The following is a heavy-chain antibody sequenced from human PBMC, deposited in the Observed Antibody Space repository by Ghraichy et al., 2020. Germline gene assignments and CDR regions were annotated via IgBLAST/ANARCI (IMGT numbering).Heavy chain of an antibody. CDR3: ARDLPTRV. D-gene: IGHD2-2*01. V-gene: IGHV3-7*03. CDR2: IKHDGSEK. J-gene: IGHJ4*02. CDR1: GFTFSNYW. Sequence: GSLNISCAASGFTFSNYWMSWVRQAPGKGLEWVANIKHDGSEKYYVDSVKGRFTISRDNAKNSVFLQMDSLRAEDTAVYYCARDLPTRVWGQGTLVTVSS.